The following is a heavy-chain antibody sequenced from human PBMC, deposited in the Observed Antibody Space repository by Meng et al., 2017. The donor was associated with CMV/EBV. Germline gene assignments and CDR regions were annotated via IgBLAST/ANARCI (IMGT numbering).Heavy chain of an antibody. Sequence: GGSLRLSFAASGFTFSSYEMNWVRQAPGKGLEWVSYISSSGSTIYYADSVKGRFTISRDNAKNSLYLQMNSLRAEDTAVYYCARAKSSGYYYVGYWYFDLWGRGTLVTVSS. CDR3: ARAKSSGYYYVGYWYFDL. J-gene: IGHJ2*01. V-gene: IGHV3-48*03. CDR1: GFTFSSYE. D-gene: IGHD3-22*01. CDR2: ISSSGSTI.